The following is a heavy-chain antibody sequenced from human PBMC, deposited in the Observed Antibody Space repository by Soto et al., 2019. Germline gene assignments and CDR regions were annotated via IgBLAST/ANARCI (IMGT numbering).Heavy chain of an antibody. D-gene: IGHD3-22*01. CDR2: IYYSGST. V-gene: IGHV4-59*01. J-gene: IGHJ4*02. CDR1: GGSISSYY. CDR3: GGGYYSWGSIDY. Sequence: PSETLSLTCTVSGGSISSYYWSWIRQPPGKGLEWIGYIYYSGSTNYNPSLKSRVTISVDTSKNQFSLKLSSVTAADTAVHYCGGGYYSWGSIDYWGQGTMVTVSS.